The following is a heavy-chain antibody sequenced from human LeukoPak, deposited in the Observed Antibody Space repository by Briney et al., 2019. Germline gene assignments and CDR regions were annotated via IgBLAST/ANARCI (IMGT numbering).Heavy chain of an antibody. V-gene: IGHV4-31*03. D-gene: IGHD6-6*01. CDR2: IYYSGST. J-gene: IGHJ4*02. Sequence: SETLSLTCTVSGGSISSGGYYWSWIRQHPGKGLEWIGYIYYSGSTYYNPSLKSRVTISVDTSKNQFSLKLSSVTAADTAVYYCAREKTIAAREVDYWGQGTLVTVSP. CDR3: AREKTIAAREVDY. CDR1: GGSISSGGYY.